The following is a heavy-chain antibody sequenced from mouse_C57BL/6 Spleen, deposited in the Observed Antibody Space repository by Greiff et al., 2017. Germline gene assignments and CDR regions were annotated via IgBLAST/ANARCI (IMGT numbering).Heavy chain of an antibody. CDR3: ARRGLRPYYAMDY. CDR2: INPNNGGT. D-gene: IGHD2-4*01. V-gene: IGHV1-26*01. Sequence: VQLQQSGPELVKPGASVKISCKASGYTFTDYYMNWVKQSHGKSLEWIGDINPNNGGTSYNQKFKGKATLTVDKSSSTAYMELRSLTSEDSAVYYCARRGLRPYYAMDYWGQGTSVTVSS. CDR1: GYTFTDYY. J-gene: IGHJ4*01.